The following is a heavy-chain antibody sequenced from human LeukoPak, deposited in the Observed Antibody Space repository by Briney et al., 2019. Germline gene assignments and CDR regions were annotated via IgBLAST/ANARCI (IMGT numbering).Heavy chain of an antibody. J-gene: IGHJ6*02. V-gene: IGHV5-51*01. CDR2: IYPGDSES. Sequence: GESLKISCKGSGYSFTTYWIGWVRQMPGKGPEWMGIIYPGDSESRHSPSFQGQVTISADKSISTAYLQWSSLKASDTAMYYCARQKHCSGGSCSDYYGMDVWGQGTTVTVSS. D-gene: IGHD2-15*01. CDR3: ARQKHCSGGSCSDYYGMDV. CDR1: GYSFTTYW.